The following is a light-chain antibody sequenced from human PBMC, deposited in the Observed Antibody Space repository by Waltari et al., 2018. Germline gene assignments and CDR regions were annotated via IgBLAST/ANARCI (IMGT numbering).Light chain of an antibody. J-gene: IGKJ1*01. CDR3: QQYGFSPWT. Sequence: EIVLTHSPGTLSLSPGERAILSSRPRQKISSSYLAWYQQKPGQAPRLLIYDASSRATGIPDRFSGSGSGTDFTLTISSLEPEDFAVYYCQQYGFSPWTFGQGTKVEIK. CDR1: QKISSSY. V-gene: IGKV3-20*01. CDR2: DAS.